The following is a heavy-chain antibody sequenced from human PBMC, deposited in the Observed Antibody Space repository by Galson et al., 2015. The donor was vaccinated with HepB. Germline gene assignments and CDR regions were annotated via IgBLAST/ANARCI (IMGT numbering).Heavy chain of an antibody. Sequence: SCKASGYTFIGYHIHWVRQAPGQGLEWMGPVDPNNGVTNYAQKFHGRITVSRDTSINTVYMELNSLISDDTAVYYCARDLDYGGVYGSTWYFDYWGQGTLVTVSS. J-gene: IGHJ4*02. V-gene: IGHV1-2*06. CDR3: ARDLDYGGVYGSTWYFDY. CDR1: GYTFIGYH. D-gene: IGHD4-23*01. CDR2: VDPNNGVT.